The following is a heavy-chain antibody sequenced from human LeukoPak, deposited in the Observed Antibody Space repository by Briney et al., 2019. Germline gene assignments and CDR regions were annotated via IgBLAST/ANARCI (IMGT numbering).Heavy chain of an antibody. CDR3: TGNYYGSGSYADFDY. J-gene: IGHJ4*02. Sequence: GGSLRLSCAASGFTFSNAWMSWVRQAPGKGLEWVGRIKSKTDGGTTDYAAPVKGRFTISRDDSKNTLYLQMNSLKTEDTAVYYCTGNYYGSGSYADFDYWGQGTLVAVSS. V-gene: IGHV3-15*01. CDR1: GFTFSNAW. CDR2: IKSKTDGGTT. D-gene: IGHD3-10*01.